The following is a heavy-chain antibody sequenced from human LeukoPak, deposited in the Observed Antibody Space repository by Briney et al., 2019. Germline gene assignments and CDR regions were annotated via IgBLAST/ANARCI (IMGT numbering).Heavy chain of an antibody. CDR1: GDSISSYY. V-gene: IGHV4-59*01. D-gene: IGHD2-8*01. Sequence: PSETLSLTCTVSGDSISSYYWSWIRQPPGKGLEWLGYIYYSGSTNYNPSLKSRVTISVDTSKNQFSLKLSSVTPADTAVYYCARLLQVSASPWQLDYWGQGTPVTVSS. CDR2: IYYSGST. CDR3: ARLLQVSASPWQLDY. J-gene: IGHJ4*02.